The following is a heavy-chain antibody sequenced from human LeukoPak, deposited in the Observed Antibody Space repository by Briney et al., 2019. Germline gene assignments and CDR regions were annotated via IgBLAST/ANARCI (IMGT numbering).Heavy chain of an antibody. D-gene: IGHD4-23*01. J-gene: IGHJ6*02. V-gene: IGHV3-53*01. CDR3: ARAGGNSGLYYYYGMDV. CDR2: IYSGGST. CDR1: GFTFSSYA. Sequence: GGSLRLSCAASGFTFSSYAMHWVRQAPGKGLEWVSVIYSGGSTYYADSVKGRFSISRDNSKNTLYLQMNSLRAEDTAVYYCARAGGNSGLYYYYGMDVWGQGTTVTVSS.